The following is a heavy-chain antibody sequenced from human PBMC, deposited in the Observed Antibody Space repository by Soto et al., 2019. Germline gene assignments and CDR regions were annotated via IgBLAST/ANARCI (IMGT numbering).Heavy chain of an antibody. J-gene: IGHJ4*01. V-gene: IGHV1-46*02. Sequence: GASVKVSCKSSGYPFNTYYLHWVRQAPGQGLEWMGMIHPSGGGSTYAQKFLGRVTMTMDSSTSTVFMELTSLRSADTAVHYCARGGHIAVVTDSFDSWGHGILVTVSS. CDR3: ARGGHIAVVTDSFDS. CDR1: GYPFNTYY. D-gene: IGHD2-21*02. CDR2: IHPSGGGS.